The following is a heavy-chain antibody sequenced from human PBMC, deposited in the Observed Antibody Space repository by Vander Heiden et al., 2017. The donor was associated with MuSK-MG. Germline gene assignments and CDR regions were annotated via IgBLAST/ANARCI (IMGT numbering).Heavy chain of an antibody. D-gene: IGHD6-13*01. Sequence: QVQLQQWGAGLLKPSETLSLTCAIYGGSFSVYYGSWIRQPRGKGLEWIGEINHGGSTNYNPSLKSRVTISVDTSKNKFSLKLISVTAADTAVYYCARGAPPSFGQQLDRYYFDYWGQGTLVTVSS. CDR3: ARGAPPSFGQQLDRYYFDY. V-gene: IGHV4-34*01. CDR2: INHGGST. CDR1: GGSFSVYY. J-gene: IGHJ4*02.